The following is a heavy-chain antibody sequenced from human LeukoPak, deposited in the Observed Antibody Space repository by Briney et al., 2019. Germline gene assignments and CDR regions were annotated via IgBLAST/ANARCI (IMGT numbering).Heavy chain of an antibody. J-gene: IGHJ4*02. CDR3: AKDDGDYYDSSGYPDY. V-gene: IGHV3-33*06. D-gene: IGHD3-22*01. CDR2: IWYDGSNK. Sequence: GGSLRLSCAASGFTFSSYGMHWVRQAPGKGLEWVAVIWYDGSNKYYADSVKGRFTISRDNSKNTLYLQMNSLRAEVTAVYYCAKDDGDYYDSSGYPDYWGQGTLVTVSS. CDR1: GFTFSSYG.